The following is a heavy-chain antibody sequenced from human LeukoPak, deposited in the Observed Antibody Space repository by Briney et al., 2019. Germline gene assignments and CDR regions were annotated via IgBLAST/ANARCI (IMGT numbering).Heavy chain of an antibody. J-gene: IGHJ6*03. V-gene: IGHV3-30*02. CDR1: GFTFSSYG. CDR2: IRYDGSNK. Sequence: GGSLRLSCAASGFTFSSYGMHWVRQAPGKGLEWVAFIRYDGSNKNYADSVKGRFTISRDNSKNTLDLQLNSLRADDTAVYYCAKTSRTGAIDYYYMDVWGKGTTVTVSS. D-gene: IGHD7-27*01. CDR3: AKTSRTGAIDYYYMDV.